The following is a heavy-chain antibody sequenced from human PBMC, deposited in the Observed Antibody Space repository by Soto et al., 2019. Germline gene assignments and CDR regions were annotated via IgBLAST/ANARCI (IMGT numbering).Heavy chain of an antibody. J-gene: IGHJ5*02. CDR1: GGSISSGGYY. CDR3: ARYYGSGSYYPEP. V-gene: IGHV4-31*03. Sequence: SETLSLTCTVSGGSISSGGYYWSWIRQYPGKGLEWIGYIYYSGSTYYNPSLKSRVTISVDTSKNQFSLKLSSVTAADTAVYYCARYYGSGSYYPEPWGLGTLVTVSS. CDR2: IYYSGST. D-gene: IGHD3-10*01.